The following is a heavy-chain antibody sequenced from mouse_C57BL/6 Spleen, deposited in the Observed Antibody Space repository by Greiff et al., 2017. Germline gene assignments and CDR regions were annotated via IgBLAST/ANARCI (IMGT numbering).Heavy chain of an antibody. Sequence: QVQLQQPGAELVMPGASVKLSCKASGYTFTSYWMHWVKPRPGQGLEWIGEIDPSDSYTNYNQKFKGKSTLTVDKSSSTAYMQLSSLTSGDSAVYYCARGSYGNYGGVFDYWGQGTTLTVSS. CDR3: ARGSYGNYGGVFDY. CDR1: GYTFTSYW. V-gene: IGHV1-69*01. J-gene: IGHJ2*01. CDR2: IDPSDSYT. D-gene: IGHD2-1*01.